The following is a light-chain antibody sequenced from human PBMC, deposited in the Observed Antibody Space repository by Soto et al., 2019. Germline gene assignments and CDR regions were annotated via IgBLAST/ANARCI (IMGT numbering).Light chain of an antibody. CDR1: QNVSTY. CDR3: QRRTNWPL. V-gene: IGKV3-11*01. J-gene: IGKJ3*01. CDR2: DAS. Sequence: EIVLTQSPATLSLSPGERVTLSCRASQNVSTYLAWYQQKPGQAPRLLIYDASDRATGIPARFSGSGSGTDFPPPISSQGREVSEVYSFQRRTNWPLFGPGPKVDI.